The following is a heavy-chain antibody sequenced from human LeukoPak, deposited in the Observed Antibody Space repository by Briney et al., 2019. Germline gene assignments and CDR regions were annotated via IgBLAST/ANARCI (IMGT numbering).Heavy chain of an antibody. Sequence: GGSLRLSCAASGFTFSSYAMSWVRQAPGKGLEYVSAISSNGGSTYYANSVKGRFTISRDNSKNTLYLQMGSLRAEDMAVYYCARDRGWFRAFDYWGQGTLVTVSS. CDR1: GFTFSSYA. V-gene: IGHV3-64*01. D-gene: IGHD3-10*01. J-gene: IGHJ4*02. CDR2: ISSNGGST. CDR3: ARDRGWFRAFDY.